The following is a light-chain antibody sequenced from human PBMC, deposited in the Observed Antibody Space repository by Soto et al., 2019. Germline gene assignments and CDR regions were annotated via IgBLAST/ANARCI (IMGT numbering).Light chain of an antibody. CDR1: QSVSSN. CDR3: LQHNSYPRT. Sequence: EIVMTQSPATLSVSPGERATLSCRASQSVSSNLAWYQQNTGPAHRLLIYGASTRATGIPARFSGSGFGTDFTLTISSLEPEDFTTYYCLQHNSYPRTFGQGTKV. J-gene: IGKJ1*01. CDR2: GAS. V-gene: IGKV3-15*01.